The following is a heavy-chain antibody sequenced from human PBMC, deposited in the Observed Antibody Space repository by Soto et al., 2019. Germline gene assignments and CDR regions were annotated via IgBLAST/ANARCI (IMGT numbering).Heavy chain of an antibody. CDR3: ASGNDIVVVPAAIPYGMDV. J-gene: IGHJ6*02. CDR1: GYSFTSYW. Sequence: PGESLKISCKGSGYSFTSYWISWVRQMPGKGLEWMGRIDPSDSYTNYSPSFQGHVTISADKSISTAYLQWSSLKASDTAMYYCASGNDIVVVPAAIPYGMDVWGQGTTVTVSS. V-gene: IGHV5-10-1*01. D-gene: IGHD2-2*01. CDR2: IDPSDSYT.